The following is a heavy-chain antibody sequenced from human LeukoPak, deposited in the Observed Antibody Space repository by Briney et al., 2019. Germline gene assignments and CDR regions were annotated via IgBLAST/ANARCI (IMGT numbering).Heavy chain of an antibody. J-gene: IGHJ4*02. Sequence: GGSLRLSCAASGFTLSSYAMSWVRQGPGKGLEWVSAISVSGNTNHADSVKGRFTISRDSSKNTLYFQMNSLRAGDAAVYYCAKAPVTTCSGAYCYPFDYWSQGTLVTVSS. V-gene: IGHV3-23*01. CDR1: GFTLSSYA. D-gene: IGHD2-15*01. CDR2: ISVSGNT. CDR3: AKAPVTTCSGAYCYPFDY.